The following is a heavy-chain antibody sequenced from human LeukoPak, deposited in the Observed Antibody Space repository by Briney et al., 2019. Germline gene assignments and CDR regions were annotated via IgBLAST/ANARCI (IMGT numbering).Heavy chain of an antibody. CDR1: GFTFSSYG. CDR3: AREDTALVIAY. V-gene: IGHV3-33*01. Sequence: GGSLRLSCAASGFTFSSYGMHWVRQAPGKGLEWVAIMWYDGSNKYYTDSVKGRFTISRDNSKNTLYLQMNSLRVEDTAVYYCAREDTALVIAYRGQGTLVTVSS. CDR2: MWYDGSNK. D-gene: IGHD5-18*01. J-gene: IGHJ4*02.